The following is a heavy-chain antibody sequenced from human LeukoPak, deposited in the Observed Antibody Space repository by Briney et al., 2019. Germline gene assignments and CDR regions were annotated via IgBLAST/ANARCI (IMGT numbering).Heavy chain of an antibody. CDR3: ASHRRSHGSEY. CDR1: GGSFSGYY. V-gene: IGHV4-34*01. CDR2: INHSGST. Sequence: SETLSLTCAVYGGSFSGYYWSWIRQPPGKGLEWIGEINHSGSTNYNPSLKSRVTISVDTSKNQFSLKLNSATAADTAVYYCASHRRSHGSEYWGQGTLVTVSS. J-gene: IGHJ4*02. D-gene: IGHD3-10*01.